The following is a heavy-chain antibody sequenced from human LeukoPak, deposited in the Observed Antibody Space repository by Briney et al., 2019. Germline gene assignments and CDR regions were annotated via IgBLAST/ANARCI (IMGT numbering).Heavy chain of an antibody. J-gene: IGHJ4*02. CDR2: IGIDSGNT. D-gene: IGHD1-1*01. V-gene: IGHV3-11*06. CDR3: ARDHNYAFDN. CDR1: GFTFKNCA. Sequence: GGSLRLSCVASGFTFKNCAMSWVRQAPGKGLEWISYIGIDSGNTKYADSVRGRFTISTDKAKNSLYLQMNSLRVEDTAVYYCARDHNYAFDNWGQGTLVSVAS.